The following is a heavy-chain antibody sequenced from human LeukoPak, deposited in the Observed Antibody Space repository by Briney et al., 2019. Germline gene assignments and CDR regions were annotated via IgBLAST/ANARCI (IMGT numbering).Heavy chain of an antibody. D-gene: IGHD1-26*01. CDR3: TMEWELGLTNY. CDR2: IRSKAYGGTT. J-gene: IGHJ4*02. Sequence: GRSLRLTCTASGFTFGDYAMSWVSQAPGKGLERVGFIRSKAYGGTTEYAASVKGRFTISRDDSKSIAYLQMNSLKTEDTAVYYCTMEWELGLTNYWGQGTLVTVSS. CDR1: GFTFGDYA. V-gene: IGHV3-49*04.